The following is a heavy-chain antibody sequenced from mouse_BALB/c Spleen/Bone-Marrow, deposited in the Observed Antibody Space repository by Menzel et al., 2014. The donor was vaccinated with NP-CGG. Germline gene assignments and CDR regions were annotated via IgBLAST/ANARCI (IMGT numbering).Heavy chain of an antibody. CDR1: GFDFSRYW. CDR3: SRLSYYGRFAY. Sequence: EVQLQESGGGLVQPGGSLKLSCAASGFDFSRYWVSWVRQAPGKGLEWIGEINPDSSTINYTPSLKDKFIISRDNAKNTLYLQMSKVRSEDTALYYCSRLSYYGRFAYWGQGTLVTVSA. V-gene: IGHV4-1*02. CDR2: INPDSSTI. D-gene: IGHD1-1*01. J-gene: IGHJ3*01.